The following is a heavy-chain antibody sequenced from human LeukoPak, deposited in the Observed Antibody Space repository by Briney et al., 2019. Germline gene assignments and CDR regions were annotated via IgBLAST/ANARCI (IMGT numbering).Heavy chain of an antibody. CDR1: GGSFSGYY. CDR3: ARQRSTYDRSGYYYGLDY. J-gene: IGHJ4*02. CDR2: INHSGST. D-gene: IGHD3-22*01. Sequence: SETLSLTCAVYGGSFSGYYWSWIRQPPGKGLEWIGEINHSGSTNYNPSLKSRVTISVDTSKNQFSLKLSSVTAADTAVYYCARQRSTYDRSGYYYGLDYWGQGTLVTVSS. V-gene: IGHV4-34*01.